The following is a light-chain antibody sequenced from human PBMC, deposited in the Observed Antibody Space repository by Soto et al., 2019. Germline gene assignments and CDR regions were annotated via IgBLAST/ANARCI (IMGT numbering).Light chain of an antibody. J-gene: IGLJ1*01. V-gene: IGLV3-25*02. CDR2: KDT. Sequence: ELTQTPSVSVSPGQTARITCSGDELSKQYVYWYQQKPGQAPVLVIYKDTERASGIPERFSASSSGTTVTLTISGVRAEDEADYYCQSSDDTGNYYLFGTGTKVTVL. CDR3: QSSDDTGNYYL. CDR1: ELSKQY.